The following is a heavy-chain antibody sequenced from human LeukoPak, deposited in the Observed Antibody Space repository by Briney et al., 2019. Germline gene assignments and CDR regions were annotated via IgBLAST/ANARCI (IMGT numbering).Heavy chain of an antibody. J-gene: IGHJ3*02. V-gene: IGHV1-46*01. Sequence: GASVKVSCKASGYTLTSYYMHWVRQAPGHGLEWMGIIDPSGVNTNYAQKFQGRVTMTRDMSTSTVYMALSSLRSEDTAVYYCATPNNIDAFDIWGQGTMVTVSS. CDR3: ATPNNIDAFDI. CDR1: GYTLTSYY. D-gene: IGHD1-14*01. CDR2: IDPSGVNT.